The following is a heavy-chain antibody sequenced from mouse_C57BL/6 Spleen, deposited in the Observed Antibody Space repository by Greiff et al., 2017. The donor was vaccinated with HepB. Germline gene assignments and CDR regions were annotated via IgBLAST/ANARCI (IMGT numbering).Heavy chain of an antibody. CDR2: IDPANGNT. CDR1: GFNIKNTY. D-gene: IGHD1-1*01. Sequence: EVQLQESVAELVRPGASVKLSCTASGFNIKNTYMHWVKQRPEQGLEWIGRIDPANGNTKYAPKFQGKATITADTSSNTAYLQLSSLTSEDTAIYYCARSNYGSSYGFAYWGQGTLVTVSA. CDR3: ARSNYGSSYGFAY. V-gene: IGHV14-3*01. J-gene: IGHJ3*01.